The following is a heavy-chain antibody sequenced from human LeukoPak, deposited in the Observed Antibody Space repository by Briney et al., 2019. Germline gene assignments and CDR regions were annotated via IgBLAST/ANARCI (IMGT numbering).Heavy chain of an antibody. Sequence: ESLKISCKASGYTFTSHWIGWVRQMPGKGLEWMGIIYPGDSDTRYSPSFQGQVIISADNSITTAYLQWSSLKASDTAVYYCARRPYDSGSFADYWGQGTLVTVSS. J-gene: IGHJ4*02. CDR2: IYPGDSDT. CDR1: GYTFTSHW. CDR3: ARRPYDSGSFADY. D-gene: IGHD3-10*01. V-gene: IGHV5-51*01.